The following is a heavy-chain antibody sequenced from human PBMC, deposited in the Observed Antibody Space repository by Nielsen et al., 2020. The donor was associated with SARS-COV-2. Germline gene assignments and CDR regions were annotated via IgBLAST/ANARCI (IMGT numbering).Heavy chain of an antibody. J-gene: IGHJ4*02. CDR1: GFTFSSYA. CDR3: AKTRFGSSWYYFDY. CDR2: ISGSGGST. V-gene: IGHV3-23*01. D-gene: IGHD6-13*01. Sequence: GESLKISCAASGFTFSSYAMSWVRQAPGKGLEWVSAISGSGGSTYYADSVKGRFTISRDNSKNTLYLQMNSLRAEDTAVYYCAKTRFGSSWYYFDYWGQGTPVTVSS.